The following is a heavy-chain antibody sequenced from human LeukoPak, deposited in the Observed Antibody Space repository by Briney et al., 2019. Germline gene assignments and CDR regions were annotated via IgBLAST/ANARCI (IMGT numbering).Heavy chain of an antibody. J-gene: IGHJ6*04. CDR1: GFTFGSYE. D-gene: IGHD3-10*02. CDR3: AELGITMIGGV. CDR2: ISSSGSTI. V-gene: IGHV3-48*03. Sequence: GGSLRPSCAASGFTFGSYEMNWVRQAPGKGLEWVSYISSSGSTIYYADPVKGRFTISRDNAKNSLYLQMNSLRAEDTAVYYCAELGITMIGGVWGKGTTVTISS.